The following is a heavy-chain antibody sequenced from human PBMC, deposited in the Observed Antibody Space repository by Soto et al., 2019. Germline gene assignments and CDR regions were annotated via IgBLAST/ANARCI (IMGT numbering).Heavy chain of an antibody. CDR3: AIEGVAPCYSFGMDV. J-gene: IGHJ6*02. CDR2: ISTYNGDT. Sequence: QVQLVQSGAAVKKPGASVKVSCKASGYTFTSSGISWVRQAPGQGLEWMGWISTYNGDTNYAQTFPGRITMTANPSTTTAHIEVRSLRSEDTAVYYCAIEGVAPCYSFGMDVWGQGTPVTVSS. V-gene: IGHV1-18*01. D-gene: IGHD2-21*01. CDR1: GYTFTSSG.